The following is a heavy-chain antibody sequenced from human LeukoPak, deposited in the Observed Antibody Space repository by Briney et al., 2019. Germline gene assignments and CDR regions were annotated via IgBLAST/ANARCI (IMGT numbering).Heavy chain of an antibody. J-gene: IGHJ4*02. Sequence: WASVKVSCKVSGYTLTELSMHWVRQAPGKGLEWMGGFDPEDGETIYAQKFQGRVTMTEDISTDTAYMELSSLRSEDTAVYYCATVYSSSWYYFDYWGQGTLVTVSS. V-gene: IGHV1-24*01. CDR2: FDPEDGET. CDR3: ATVYSSSWYYFDY. D-gene: IGHD6-13*01. CDR1: GYTLTELS.